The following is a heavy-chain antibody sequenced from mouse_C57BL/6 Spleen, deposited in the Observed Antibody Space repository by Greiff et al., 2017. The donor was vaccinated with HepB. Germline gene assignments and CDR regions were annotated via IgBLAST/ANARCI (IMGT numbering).Heavy chain of an antibody. CDR2: IDPEDGDT. V-gene: IGHV14-1*01. CDR1: GFNIKDYY. J-gene: IGHJ4*01. Sequence: EVQLQQSGAELVRPGASVKLSCTASGFNIKDYYMHWVKQRPEQGLEWIGRIDPEDGDTEYAPKFQGKATMTADTSSNTAYLQLSSLTSEDTAVYCCTTTTVVARGYYAMDCWGQGTSVTVSS. D-gene: IGHD1-1*01. CDR3: TTTTVVARGYYAMDC.